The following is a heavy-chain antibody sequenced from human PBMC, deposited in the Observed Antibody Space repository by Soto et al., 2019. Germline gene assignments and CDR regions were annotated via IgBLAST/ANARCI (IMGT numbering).Heavy chain of an antibody. CDR3: ERDVAAAGTLGELDY. Sequence: QVQLVQSGAEVKKPGSSVKVSCKASGGTFSSYTISWVRQAPGQGLEWMGRIIPILGIANYAQKFQGRVTITADKSTSAAYMELSRRRYEDTAVYYCERDVAAAGTLGELDYWGQGTLVTVSS. D-gene: IGHD6-13*01. CDR1: GGTFSSYT. V-gene: IGHV1-69*08. J-gene: IGHJ4*02. CDR2: IIPILGIA.